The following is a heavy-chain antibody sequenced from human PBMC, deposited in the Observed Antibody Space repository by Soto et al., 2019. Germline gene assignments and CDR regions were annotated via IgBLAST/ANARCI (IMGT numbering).Heavy chain of an antibody. D-gene: IGHD2-21*01. CDR1: GFTFSTYW. Sequence: QPGGSLKLSCAASGFTFSTYWMHWVRQGPGKGLVWVSRISGDGTRTNYADSVGGRFTVSRDNAKNTLYLQINSLTAEDTAVYYCARGTLTSIDMVDYWGQGT. V-gene: IGHV3-74*01. J-gene: IGHJ4*02. CDR3: ARGTLTSIDMVDY. CDR2: ISGDGTRT.